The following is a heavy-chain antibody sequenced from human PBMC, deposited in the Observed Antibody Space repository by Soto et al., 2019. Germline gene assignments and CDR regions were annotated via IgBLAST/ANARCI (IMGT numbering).Heavy chain of an antibody. Sequence: GGSLRLSCAASGFTFRDYEMNWVRQAPGKGLEWLSYISSSGTTTYYADSVKGRFTISRENAKNSLYLQMNSLRAEDTGVYYCARENYICGIYSRWFDPWGQGTQVTVSS. CDR2: ISSSGTTT. J-gene: IGHJ5*02. D-gene: IGHD3-16*01. CDR3: ARENYICGIYSRWFDP. CDR1: GFTFRDYE. V-gene: IGHV3-48*03.